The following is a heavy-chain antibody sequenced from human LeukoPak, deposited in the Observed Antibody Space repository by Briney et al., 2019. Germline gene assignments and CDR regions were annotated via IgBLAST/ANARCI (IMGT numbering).Heavy chain of an antibody. V-gene: IGHV4-39*07. CDR3: ARGLYSSSWYTHGFDI. J-gene: IGHJ3*02. D-gene: IGHD6-13*01. CDR1: GGSMSSSSYF. CDR2: IYYTGTT. Sequence: TSETLSLTCTVSGGSMSSSSYFWGWIRQPPGKGLEWIGSIYYTGTTYYNPSLKSRVIISVDTSKNQFSLKLSSVTAADTAVYYCARGLYSSSWYTHGFDIWGQGTMVTVSS.